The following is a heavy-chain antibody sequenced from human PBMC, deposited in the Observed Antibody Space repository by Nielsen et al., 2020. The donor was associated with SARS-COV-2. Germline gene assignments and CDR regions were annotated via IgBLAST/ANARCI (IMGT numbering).Heavy chain of an antibody. D-gene: IGHD1-14*01. CDR3: ANCDSHHSFSCY. V-gene: IGHV3-23*01. J-gene: IGHJ4*02. CDR2: ISGSGGST. CDR1: GFTFSSYA. Sequence: GGSLRLSCAASGFTFSSYAMSWVRQAPGKGLEWVSAISGSGGSTYYADSVKGRFTISRDNSKNTLYLQMNSLRAEDTAVYYCANCDSHHSFSCYWGQGTLVTVSS.